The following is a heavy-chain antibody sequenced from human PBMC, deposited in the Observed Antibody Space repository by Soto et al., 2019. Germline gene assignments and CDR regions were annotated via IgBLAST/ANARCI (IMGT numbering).Heavy chain of an antibody. J-gene: IGHJ4*02. V-gene: IGHV5-51*01. CDR2: IYPGDSDT. CDR3: ARHATYYDILSGYYFDY. Sequence: PXESLKISFKGVGYSFTSYKIGWVRQMPGKGLEWMGIIYPGDSDTRYSPSFQGQVTISADKSTSTAYLQWSSLKASDTAMYYCARHATYYDILSGYYFDYWGQGTLVTVSS. CDR1: GYSFTSYK. D-gene: IGHD3-9*01.